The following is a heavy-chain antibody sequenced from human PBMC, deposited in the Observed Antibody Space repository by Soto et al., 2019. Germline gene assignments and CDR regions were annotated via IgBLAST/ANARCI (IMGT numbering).Heavy chain of an antibody. CDR3: ARVGGYSSSWYEEYFDY. J-gene: IGHJ4*02. V-gene: IGHV1-3*01. D-gene: IGHD6-13*01. Sequence: GASVKVSCKASGYTFSSYAMHWVRQAPGQRLEWMGWINAGNGDTKYAQKFQGRVTITRDTSASTAYMELRSLRSDDTAVYYCARVGGYSSSWYEEYFDYWGQGTLVTVSS. CDR1: GYTFSSYA. CDR2: INAGNGDT.